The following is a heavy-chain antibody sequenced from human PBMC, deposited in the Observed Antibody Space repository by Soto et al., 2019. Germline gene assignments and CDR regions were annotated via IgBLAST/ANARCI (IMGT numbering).Heavy chain of an antibody. CDR2: ISGSGGST. J-gene: IGHJ4*02. V-gene: IGHV3-23*01. CDR1: GFTFSSYA. Sequence: GGSLRLSCAASGFTFSSYAMSWVRQAPGKGLEWVSAISGSGGSTYYADSVKGRFTISRDNSKNTLYLQMNSLRAEDTAVYYCAKDLGYCSGGSCYSLAYWGQGTLVTVSS. D-gene: IGHD2-15*01. CDR3: AKDLGYCSGGSCYSLAY.